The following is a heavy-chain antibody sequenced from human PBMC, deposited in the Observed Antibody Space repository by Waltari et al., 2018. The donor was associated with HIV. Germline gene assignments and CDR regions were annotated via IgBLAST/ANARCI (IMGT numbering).Heavy chain of an antibody. V-gene: IGHV4-31*03. CDR2: IYYSGYT. CDR1: GASISRGDYY. D-gene: IGHD4-17*01. J-gene: IGHJ5*02. CDR3: ARDKYGGHWFDP. Sequence: QVQLQESGPGLVKPSQTLSLSCPVSGASISRGDYYWSWIRQHPGKGLEWIGYIYYSGYTHYSPSLQSRVTISVDTSKNHFSLNLSSVTAADTAVYYCARDKYGGHWFDPWGQGTLVTVSS.